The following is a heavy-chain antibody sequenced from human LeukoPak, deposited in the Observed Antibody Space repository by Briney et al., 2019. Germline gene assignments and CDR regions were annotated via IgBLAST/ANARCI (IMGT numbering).Heavy chain of an antibody. Sequence: GGSLRLSCAASGFTFSSYSMNWVRQAPGKGLEWVSSISSSSSYIYYADSVKGRFTISRDNAKNSLYLQMNSLRAEDTAVYYCARVRGSYYRATFDPWGQGTLVTVSS. V-gene: IGHV3-21*01. J-gene: IGHJ5*02. CDR3: ARVRGSYYRATFDP. CDR1: GFTFSSYS. CDR2: ISSSSSYI. D-gene: IGHD1-26*01.